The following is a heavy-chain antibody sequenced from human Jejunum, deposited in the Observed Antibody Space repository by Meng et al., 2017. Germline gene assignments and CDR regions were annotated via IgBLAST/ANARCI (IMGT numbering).Heavy chain of an antibody. D-gene: IGHD3-22*01. CDR1: GGSVNSGSSY. CDR2: MYFSGST. J-gene: IGHJ4*02. Sequence: QVQLQESGPGLVRPSATLSLTCTISGGSVNSGSSYWSWIRQPPGKGLEWIGYMYFSGSTNYNASLKSRVTISVDTSKKQFSLKLTSVTAADTAVYYCARGHFDKYFDSWGQGTLVTVSS. V-gene: IGHV4-61*01. CDR3: ARGHFDKYFDS.